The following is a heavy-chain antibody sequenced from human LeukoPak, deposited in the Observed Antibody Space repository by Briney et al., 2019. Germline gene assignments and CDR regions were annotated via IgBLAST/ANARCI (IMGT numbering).Heavy chain of an antibody. CDR1: GYTFTGYY. CDR3: ARGYTLRFLEWLLRY. J-gene: IGHJ4*02. Sequence: GASVKVSCKASGYTFTGYYMHWVRQAPGQGLEWMGWINPNSGGTNYAQKFQGRVTMTRDTSISTAYMELSRLRSDDTAVYYCARGYTLRFLEWLLRYWGQGTLVTVSS. V-gene: IGHV1-2*02. D-gene: IGHD3-3*01. CDR2: INPNSGGT.